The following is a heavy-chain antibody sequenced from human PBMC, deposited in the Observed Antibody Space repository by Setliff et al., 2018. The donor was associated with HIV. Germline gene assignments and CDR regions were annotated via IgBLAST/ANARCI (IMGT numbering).Heavy chain of an antibody. J-gene: IGHJ5*02. D-gene: IGHD3-3*01. V-gene: IGHV4-59*11. CDR3: ARLRGSYDFSNWFDP. CDR2: IYYSGST. CDR1: GGYIRSHY. Sequence: LSLTCTVSGGYIRSHYWSWIRQPPGKRLEGIGYIYYSGSTNYNPSLKSRVTISVDTAKNQFTLKLSSVTAADTAVYYCARLRGSYDFSNWFDPWGQGTQVTVSS.